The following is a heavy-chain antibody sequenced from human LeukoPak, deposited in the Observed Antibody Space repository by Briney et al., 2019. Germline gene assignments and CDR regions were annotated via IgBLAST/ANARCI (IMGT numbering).Heavy chain of an antibody. J-gene: IGHJ4*02. CDR1: GYSISSGYY. CDR2: SGST. V-gene: IGHV4-38-2*02. Sequence: PSETLSLTCTVSGYSISSGYYWGWIRQPPGKGLEWIGSGSTYYNPSLKSRVTISVDTSKNQFSLKLSSVTAADTAVYYCARKSLSSYFDYWGQGTLVTVSS. D-gene: IGHD5/OR15-5a*01. CDR3: ARKSLSSYFDY.